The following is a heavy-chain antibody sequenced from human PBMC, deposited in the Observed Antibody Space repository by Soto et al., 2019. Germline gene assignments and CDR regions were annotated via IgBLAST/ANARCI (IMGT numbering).Heavy chain of an antibody. D-gene: IGHD6-13*01. Sequence: SETLSLTCTVSVGSISSSSHYWGWIRQPPGKGLEWIGSIYYSGSTYYNPSLKSRVTISVDTSKNQVSLKLSSVTAADTAVYYCARLAAAGTPTFDYWGQGTLVTVSS. CDR1: VGSISSSSHY. J-gene: IGHJ4*02. CDR3: ARLAAAGTPTFDY. V-gene: IGHV4-39*01. CDR2: IYYSGST.